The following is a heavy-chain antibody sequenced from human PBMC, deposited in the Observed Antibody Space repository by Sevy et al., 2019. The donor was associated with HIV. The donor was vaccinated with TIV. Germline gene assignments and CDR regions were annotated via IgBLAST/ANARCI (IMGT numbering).Heavy chain of an antibody. D-gene: IGHD5-18*01. J-gene: IGHJ5*02. V-gene: IGHV4-39*01. Sequence: SETLSLTCTVSGGSISSSSYYWGWIRQPPGKGLEWIGSIYYSGSTYYNPSLKSRVTISVDTSKNQFSLKLSSVTAADTAVYYCARHPHVVRYRYGPAVPGDGWFDPWGQGTLVTVSS. CDR1: GGSISSSSYY. CDR3: ARHPHVVRYRYGPAVPGDGWFDP. CDR2: IYYSGST.